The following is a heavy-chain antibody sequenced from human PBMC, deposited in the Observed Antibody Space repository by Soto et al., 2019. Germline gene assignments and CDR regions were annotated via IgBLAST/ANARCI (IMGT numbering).Heavy chain of an antibody. V-gene: IGHV4-61*01. CDR2: IDYSGST. Sequence: SETLSLTCTVSGGSVSSDNYYWNWIRQTPGEGLEWIGYIDYSGSTDYNPSLKSRVTISMDTSKNQFSLKLTSVTAADTAVYYCARDRDSSGYYSGLDYWGQGILVTVSS. CDR3: ARDRDSSGYYSGLDY. D-gene: IGHD3-22*01. J-gene: IGHJ4*02. CDR1: GGSVSSDNYY.